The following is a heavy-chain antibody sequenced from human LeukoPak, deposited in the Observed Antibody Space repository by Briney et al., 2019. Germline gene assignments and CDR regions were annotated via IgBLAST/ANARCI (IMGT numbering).Heavy chain of an antibody. D-gene: IGHD3-10*01. Sequence: PSETLSLTCTVSGGSISSYYWSWIRQPAGKGLEWIGRIYTSGSTNYNPSLKSRVTISVDTSKNQFSLKLSSVIAADTAVYYCARGGFYGSGPTYFDYWGQGTLVTVSS. CDR1: GGSISSYY. CDR3: ARGGFYGSGPTYFDY. V-gene: IGHV4-4*07. J-gene: IGHJ4*02. CDR2: IYTSGST.